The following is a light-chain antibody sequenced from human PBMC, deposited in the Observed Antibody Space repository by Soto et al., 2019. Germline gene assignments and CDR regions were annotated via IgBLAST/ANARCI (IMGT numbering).Light chain of an antibody. Sequence: DIEMTQSPRSLAVSLGERATINCKSSQTVLYSSNNKNYLAWYQQKPGQPPKLLIYWASSRESGVPGRFTGSGSGTDFSLTITSLQAEDVAVYYCQQYFNTPITFGQGTRLEIK. CDR3: QQYFNTPIT. CDR2: WAS. J-gene: IGKJ5*01. V-gene: IGKV4-1*01. CDR1: QTVLYSSNNKNY.